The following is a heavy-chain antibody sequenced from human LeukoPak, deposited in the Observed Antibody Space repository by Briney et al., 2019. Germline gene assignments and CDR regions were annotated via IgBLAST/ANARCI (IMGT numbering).Heavy chain of an antibody. Sequence: PSETLSLTCTVSGASISSSSSFWSWIRQPPGKGLEWIGNIHYSGSTYNNPSLKRRVTISIDRANNQFSLKLSSVTAADTAVYYCVRRLGGDGYDMWGQGTMVTVSS. J-gene: IGHJ3*02. CDR1: GASISSSSSF. CDR2: IHYSGST. V-gene: IGHV4-39*01. CDR3: VRRLGGDGYDM.